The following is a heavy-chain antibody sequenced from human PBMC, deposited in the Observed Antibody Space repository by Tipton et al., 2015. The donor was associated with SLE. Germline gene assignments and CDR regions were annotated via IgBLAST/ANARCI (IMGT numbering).Heavy chain of an antibody. V-gene: IGHV3-48*03. J-gene: IGHJ4*02. CDR3: ARDEGYCSSTSCYLDY. Sequence: SLRLSCAASGFTFSSYEMNWVRQAPGKGLEWVSYISSSGSTIYYADSVKGRFTISRDNAKNSLYLQMNSLRAEDTAVYYCARDEGYCSSTSCYLDYWGQGTLVTVSS. D-gene: IGHD2-2*01. CDR1: GFTFSSYE. CDR2: ISSSGSTI.